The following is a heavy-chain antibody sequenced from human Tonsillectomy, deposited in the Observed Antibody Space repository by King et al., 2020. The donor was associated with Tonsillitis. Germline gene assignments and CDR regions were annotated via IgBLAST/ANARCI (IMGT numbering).Heavy chain of an antibody. V-gene: IGHV6-1*01. Sequence: VQLQQSGPGLVKPSQTLSLTCAISGDSVSSNSAAWNWIRQSPSRGLEWLGRTYYRSKWYNDYAVSVKSRITINPDTSKNQFSLQLNSVTPEDTAVYYCARAGTLYYYGSGSPESRWGRPLNNWFDPWGQGTLVTVSS. D-gene: IGHD3-10*01. CDR1: GDSVSSNSAA. J-gene: IGHJ5*02. CDR2: TYYRSKWYN. CDR3: ARAGTLYYYGSGSPESRWGRPLNNWFDP.